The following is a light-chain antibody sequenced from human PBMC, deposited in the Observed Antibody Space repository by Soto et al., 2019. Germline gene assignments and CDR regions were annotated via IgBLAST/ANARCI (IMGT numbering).Light chain of an antibody. Sequence: EIVMAQSPATLSVSPGERATLSCRASQSVSANLAWYQHKPGQAPRLLIYGASTRATGIPARFSGSGTGTDFTLTISRLQPEDFAVYYCQQYGSSPLWTFGQGTKVDIK. J-gene: IGKJ1*01. CDR1: QSVSAN. V-gene: IGKV3-15*01. CDR3: QQYGSSPLWT. CDR2: GAS.